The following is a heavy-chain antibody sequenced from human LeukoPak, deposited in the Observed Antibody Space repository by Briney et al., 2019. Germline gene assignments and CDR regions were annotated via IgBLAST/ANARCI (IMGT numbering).Heavy chain of an antibody. Sequence: SETLSLTCTVSGVSISSYYWSWIRQPPGKGLEWIGYIYYSGSTNYNPSLKSRVTISVDTSKNQFSLKLSSVTAADTAVYYCARGAHYYDTSGYLMPLNYWGQGTLVTVSS. V-gene: IGHV4-59*01. CDR2: IYYSGST. CDR3: ARGAHYYDTSGYLMPLNY. D-gene: IGHD3-22*01. J-gene: IGHJ4*02. CDR1: GVSISSYY.